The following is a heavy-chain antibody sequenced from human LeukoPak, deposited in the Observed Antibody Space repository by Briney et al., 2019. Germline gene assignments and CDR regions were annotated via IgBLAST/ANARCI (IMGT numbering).Heavy chain of an antibody. CDR2: IYYSGST. D-gene: IGHD5-24*01. Sequence: PSQTLSLTCTVSGGSISSGSYCWSWIRQPAGNGLEWIGNIYYSGSTYYNPSLKSRVTISVDTSKNQFSLKLRSVTAANTAVYYCARPGGRLAAIRYWGQGTLVTVSS. V-gene: IGHV4-30-2*03. CDR1: GGSISSGSYC. CDR3: ARPGGRLAAIRY. J-gene: IGHJ4*02.